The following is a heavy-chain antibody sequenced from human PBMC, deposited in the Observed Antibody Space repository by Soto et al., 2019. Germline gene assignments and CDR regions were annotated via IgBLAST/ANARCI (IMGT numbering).Heavy chain of an antibody. J-gene: IGHJ6*02. V-gene: IGHV1-58*01. CDR1: GVTFTSSA. Sequence: GASVKVSCKASGVTFTSSAVQWVRQARGQRLEWIGWIVVGSGNTNYAQKFQERVTITRDMSTSTAYMELSSLRSEDTAVYYCAAEESSSVYYGMEVWGQGTTVTVSS. CDR3: AAEESSSVYYGMEV. D-gene: IGHD6-6*01. CDR2: IVVGSGNT.